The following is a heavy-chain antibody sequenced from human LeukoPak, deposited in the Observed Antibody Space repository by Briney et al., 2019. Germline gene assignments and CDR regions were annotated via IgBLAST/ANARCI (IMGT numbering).Heavy chain of an antibody. D-gene: IGHD3-22*01. J-gene: IGHJ4*02. Sequence: NPSETLSLTCTVSGGSISSYYWSWIRQPPGKGLEWIGYIYYSGSTNYNPSLKSRVTISVDTSKNQFSLKLSSVTAADTAVYYCARLPNYYDSSGYYYVGLDYWGQGTLVTVSS. CDR1: GGSISSYY. V-gene: IGHV4-59*08. CDR2: IYYSGST. CDR3: ARLPNYYDSSGYYYVGLDY.